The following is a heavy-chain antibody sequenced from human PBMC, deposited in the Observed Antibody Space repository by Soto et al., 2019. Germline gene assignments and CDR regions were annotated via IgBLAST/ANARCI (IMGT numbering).Heavy chain of an antibody. J-gene: IGHJ6*02. CDR2: ISAYNGNT. CDR3: ARNRAVWAYYYYGMDV. Sequence: ASVKVSCKASGYTFTSYGISWVRQAPGQGLEWMGWISAYNGNTNYAQKLQGRVTMTTDTSTSTAYMELRSLRSDDTAVYYCARNRAVWAYYYYGMDVWGQGTTVTVSS. V-gene: IGHV1-18*01. D-gene: IGHD3-10*01. CDR1: GYTFTSYG.